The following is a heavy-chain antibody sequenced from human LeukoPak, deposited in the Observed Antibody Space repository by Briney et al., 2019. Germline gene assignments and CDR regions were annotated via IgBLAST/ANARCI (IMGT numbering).Heavy chain of an antibody. Sequence: ASVKVSCKVSGYTLTELSMHWVRQAPGQGLEWMGGIIPIFGTANYAQKFQGRVTITADESTSTAYMELSSLRSEDTAVYYCARTLVRKQLWTQGYYYYGMDVWGQGTTVTVSS. D-gene: IGHD5-18*01. CDR2: IIPIFGTA. CDR1: GYTLTELS. J-gene: IGHJ6*02. CDR3: ARTLVRKQLWTQGYYYYGMDV. V-gene: IGHV1-69*13.